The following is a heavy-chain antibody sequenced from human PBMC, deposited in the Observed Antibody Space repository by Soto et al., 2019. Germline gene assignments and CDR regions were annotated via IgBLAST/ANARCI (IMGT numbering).Heavy chain of an antibody. CDR3: AKDLDAPAGDYVGMDV. Sequence: GGSLRLSCAASGFTFSSYVMHWVRQAPGKGLEWVAVISYDGSNKYYADSVKGRFTISRDNSKNTLYLQMNSLRAEDTAVYYCAKDLDAPAGDYVGMDVWGQGTTVTVSS. CDR2: ISYDGSNK. J-gene: IGHJ6*02. D-gene: IGHD1-1*01. CDR1: GFTFSSYV. V-gene: IGHV3-30*18.